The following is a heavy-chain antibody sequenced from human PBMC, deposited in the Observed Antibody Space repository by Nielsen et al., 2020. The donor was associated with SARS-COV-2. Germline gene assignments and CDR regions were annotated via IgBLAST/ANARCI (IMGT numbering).Heavy chain of an antibody. CDR1: GFTFSSYS. V-gene: IGHV3-21*01. CDR3: ARDEGVVVPAAIRD. J-gene: IGHJ4*02. CDR2: ISSSSSYI. D-gene: IGHD2-2*02. Sequence: GESLKISCAASGFTFSSYSMNWVRQAPGKGLEWVSYISSSSSYIYYADSVKGRFTISRDNAKNSLYLQMNSLRAEDTAVYYCARDEGVVVPAAIRDWGQGTLVTVSS.